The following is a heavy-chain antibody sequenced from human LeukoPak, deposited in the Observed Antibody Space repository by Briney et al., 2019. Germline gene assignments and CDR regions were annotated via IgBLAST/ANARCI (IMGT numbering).Heavy chain of an antibody. CDR2: INHSGST. Sequence: SETLSLTCAVYGGSFSGYYWSWIRQPPGKGLEWIGEINHSGSTNYNPSLKSRVTISVDTSKNQFPLKLSSVTAADTAVYYCAREERYCSGGSCYPVDYWGQGTLVTVSS. D-gene: IGHD2-15*01. CDR1: GGSFSGYY. V-gene: IGHV4-34*01. J-gene: IGHJ4*02. CDR3: AREERYCSGGSCYPVDY.